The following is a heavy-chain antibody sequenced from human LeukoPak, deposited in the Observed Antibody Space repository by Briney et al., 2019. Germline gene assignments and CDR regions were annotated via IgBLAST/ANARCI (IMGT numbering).Heavy chain of an antibody. Sequence: ASVKVSCKASGYTFTGYYMHWVRHAPGQGLEWMGWINPNSGGTNYAQKFQGRVTMTRDTSISTAYMELSRLRSDVTAVYYCAREEDCSSTSCDLDYWGQGTLVTVSS. V-gene: IGHV1-2*02. CDR1: GYTFTGYY. D-gene: IGHD2-2*01. CDR3: AREEDCSSTSCDLDY. CDR2: INPNSGGT. J-gene: IGHJ4*02.